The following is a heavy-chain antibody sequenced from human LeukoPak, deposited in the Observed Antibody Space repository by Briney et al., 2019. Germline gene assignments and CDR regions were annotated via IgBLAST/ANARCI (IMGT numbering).Heavy chain of an antibody. CDR2: INHSGST. D-gene: IGHD5-18*01. Sequence: SETLSLTCAVYGGSFSGYYWSWIRQPPGKGLEWIGEINHSGSTNYNPSLKSRVTISVDTSKNQFSLKPSSVTAADTAVYYCARGGYSYGSRMGDYWGQGTLVTVSS. CDR3: ARGGYSYGSRMGDY. CDR1: GGSFSGYY. J-gene: IGHJ4*02. V-gene: IGHV4-34*01.